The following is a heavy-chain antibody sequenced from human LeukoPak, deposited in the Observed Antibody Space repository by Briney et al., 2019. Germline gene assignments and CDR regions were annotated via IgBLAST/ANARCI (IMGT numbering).Heavy chain of an antibody. D-gene: IGHD1-26*01. CDR3: ARVGSWDAFDI. V-gene: IGHV3-64*01. J-gene: IGHJ3*02. CDR2: ISSNGGST. CDR1: GFTFSSYA. Sequence: GGSLRLSCAASGFTFSSYAMHWVRQAPGKGLEYVSAISSNGGSTYYANSVKGRFTISRDNSKNTLYLQMGSLRAEDMAVYYCARVGSWDAFDIWGQGTMVTVSS.